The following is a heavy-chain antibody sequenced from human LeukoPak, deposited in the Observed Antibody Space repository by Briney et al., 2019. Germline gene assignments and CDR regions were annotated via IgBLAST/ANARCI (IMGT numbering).Heavy chain of an antibody. V-gene: IGHV1-69*13. D-gene: IGHD3-22*01. Sequence: SVKVSCKASGYTFTNYGISWVRQAPGQGLEWMGGIIPIFGTANYAQKFQGRVTITADESTSTAYMELSSLRSEDTAVYYCARAKINYYDSSGYYNSFDYWGQGTLVTVSS. CDR2: IIPIFGTA. J-gene: IGHJ4*02. CDR3: ARAKINYYDSSGYYNSFDY. CDR1: GYTFTNYG.